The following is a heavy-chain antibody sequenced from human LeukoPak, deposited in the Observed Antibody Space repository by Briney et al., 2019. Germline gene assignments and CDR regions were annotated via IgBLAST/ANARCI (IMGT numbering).Heavy chain of an antibody. V-gene: IGHV4-4*02. CDR2: VYRRGST. CDR3: GRHAYGDSSAAFDI. CDR1: GDSISSNYC. Sequence: PSETLFLTCAVSGDSISSNYCWRWVRQFPGKGLEWIGEVYRRGSTSYNPSLKSRVVISIDKSKNQYSLNLNSVTAADTAMYYCGRHAYGDSSAAFDIWGQGTMVIVSS. D-gene: IGHD4-17*01. J-gene: IGHJ3*02.